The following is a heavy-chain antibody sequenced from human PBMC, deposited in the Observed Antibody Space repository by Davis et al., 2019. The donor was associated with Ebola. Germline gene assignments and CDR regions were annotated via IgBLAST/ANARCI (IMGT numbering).Heavy chain of an antibody. J-gene: IGHJ5*02. Sequence: PGGSLRLSCAASGFTFSSYWMHWVRQAPGKGLVWVSRINSDGSRTSYADSVKGRFTISRDNSKNTLYLQMNSLRAEDTAVYYCARGRIWGSYRYTGPFDPWGQGTLVTVSS. D-gene: IGHD3-16*02. CDR1: GFTFSSYW. CDR2: INSDGSRT. CDR3: ARGRIWGSYRYTGPFDP. V-gene: IGHV3-74*01.